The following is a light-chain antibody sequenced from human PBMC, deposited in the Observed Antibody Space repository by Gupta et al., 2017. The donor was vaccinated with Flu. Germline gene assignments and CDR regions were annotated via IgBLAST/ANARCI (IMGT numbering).Light chain of an antibody. Sequence: DIVMTQTPLSLSVTPGQPASISCRSSQSLLHSDGMTYFYWYVQKPGQPPQLLIYEVSKRFSGVPDRFSGSGSETDFTLKSSRGEAEDVGFYYCTQSVHLWTFGQGTKVEIK. J-gene: IGKJ1*01. CDR1: QSLLHSDGMTY. CDR2: EVS. V-gene: IGKV2D-29*01. CDR3: TQSVHLWT.